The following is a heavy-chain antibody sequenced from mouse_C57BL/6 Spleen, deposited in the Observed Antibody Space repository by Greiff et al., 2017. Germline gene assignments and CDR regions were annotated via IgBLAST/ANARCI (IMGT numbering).Heavy chain of an antibody. D-gene: IGHD3-3*01. Sequence: VQLQQSGAELVRPGTSVKMSCKASGYTFTNYWIGWAKQRPGHGLEWIGDIYPGGGYTNYNEKFKGKATLTAEKSSSTAYMQFSSLTSEDSAIYYCARAFSGTDYFDYWGQGTTLTVSS. CDR2: IYPGGGYT. V-gene: IGHV1-63*01. J-gene: IGHJ2*01. CDR3: ARAFSGTDYFDY. CDR1: GYTFTNYW.